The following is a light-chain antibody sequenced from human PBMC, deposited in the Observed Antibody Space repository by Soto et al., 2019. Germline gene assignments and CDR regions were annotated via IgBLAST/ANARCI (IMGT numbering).Light chain of an antibody. V-gene: IGKV1-39*01. CDR2: AAS. CDR1: QSISTY. Sequence: DLQMTQSPSSLSASVGDRVTITCRARQSISTYLNWYQHKPGKAPKLLIYAASSLQRGGPSRFSGSRSGTYFSLIISTLQPDDFGTYYCQQSYSLPYTFGQGTKLEIK. CDR3: QQSYSLPYT. J-gene: IGKJ2*01.